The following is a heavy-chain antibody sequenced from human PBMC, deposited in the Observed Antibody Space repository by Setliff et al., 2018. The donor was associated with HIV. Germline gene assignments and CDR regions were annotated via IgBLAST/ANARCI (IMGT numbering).Heavy chain of an antibody. CDR3: ARHASGDSVSPISYWFDP. J-gene: IGHJ5*02. CDR1: GDSIGSSSW. D-gene: IGHD4-17*01. Sequence: TSVTLSLTCAVSGDSIGSSSWWSWVRQAPGKGLEWIGEIYHGGTTKYNPSLKSRVTISIDTSKNQFSLKLSSVTAADTAVYFCARHASGDSVSPISYWFDPWGQGTLVTVSS. CDR2: IYHGGTT. V-gene: IGHV4-4*02.